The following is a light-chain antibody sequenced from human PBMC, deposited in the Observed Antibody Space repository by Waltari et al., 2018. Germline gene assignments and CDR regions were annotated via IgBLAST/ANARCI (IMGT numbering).Light chain of an antibody. CDR3: QQYDTYPIYT. Sequence: DTQMTQSPSTLSASVGDTVTITCRASQSISSWLAWYQQKPGKAPKHLIFHASSLESGVPSRFSGGGAGVEFTLTISSLQPDDFATYYCQQYDTYPIYTFGQGTKLEIK. J-gene: IGKJ2*01. CDR2: HAS. CDR1: QSISSW. V-gene: IGKV1-5*01.